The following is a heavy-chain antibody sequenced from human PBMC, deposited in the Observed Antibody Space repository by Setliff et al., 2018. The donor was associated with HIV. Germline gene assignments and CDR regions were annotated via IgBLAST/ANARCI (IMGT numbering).Heavy chain of an antibody. V-gene: IGHV1-18*01. D-gene: IGHD2-15*01. Sequence: ASVKVSCKTSGYKFNIFGVSWVRQAPGQGLEWMGWISGNNRITYYAQNFQSRVTLTTDTSTSTSNMELRSLGFDDTAVYFCARTRSGGSSVYYYYYMDVWGQGTAVTVSS. CDR3: ARTRSGGSSVYYYYYMDV. J-gene: IGHJ6*03. CDR2: ISGNNRIT. CDR1: GYKFNIFG.